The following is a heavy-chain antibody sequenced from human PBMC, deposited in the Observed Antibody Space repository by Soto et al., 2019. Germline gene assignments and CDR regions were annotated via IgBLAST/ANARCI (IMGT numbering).Heavy chain of an antibody. CDR2: INPNSGGT. CDR3: ARSAHCRSTSCSGWGAFDI. J-gene: IGHJ3*02. D-gene: IGHD2-2*01. Sequence: ASVKVSCKASGYTFTGYYMHWVRQAPGQGLEWMGWINPNSGGTNYAQKFQGWVTMTRDTSISTAYMELSRLRSDDTAVYYCARSAHCRSTSCSGWGAFDIWGQGTMATVSS. V-gene: IGHV1-2*04. CDR1: GYTFTGYY.